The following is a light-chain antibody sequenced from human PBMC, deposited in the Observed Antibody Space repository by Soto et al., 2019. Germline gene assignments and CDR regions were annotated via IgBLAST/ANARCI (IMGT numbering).Light chain of an antibody. CDR2: EVS. Sequence: QSVLTQPPSVSGAPGQRVTISCTGTSSDVGGYNYVSWYQQHPGKAPKLMIYEVSNRPSGVSNRFSGSKSGNTASLTISGLQAEDEADYYCSSYTSSSTVVFGGGTQLTVL. V-gene: IGLV2-14*01. CDR3: SSYTSSSTVV. CDR1: SSDVGGYNY. J-gene: IGLJ2*01.